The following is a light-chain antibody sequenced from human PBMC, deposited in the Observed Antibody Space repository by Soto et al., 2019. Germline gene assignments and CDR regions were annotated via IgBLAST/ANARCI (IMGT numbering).Light chain of an antibody. Sequence: DIQMTQSPSSLSASVGDRVTITCRASQGIRNDLVWYQQKPGKAPKRLIYDTSSLHRGVPSRFRGSGSGTEFTLSITSLQPEDFATYYCLQHNTYPITFGQGTRLEIK. J-gene: IGKJ5*01. V-gene: IGKV1-17*01. CDR2: DTS. CDR1: QGIRND. CDR3: LQHNTYPIT.